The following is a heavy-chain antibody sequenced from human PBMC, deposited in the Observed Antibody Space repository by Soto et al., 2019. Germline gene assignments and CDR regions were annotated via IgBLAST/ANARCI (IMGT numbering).Heavy chain of an antibody. CDR1: GFTFSSYA. J-gene: IGHJ4*02. Sequence: EVQLLESGGGLVQPGGSLRLSCAASGFTFSSYAMSWVRQAPGKGLEWVSAISGSGGSTYYADSVKGRFTISSDNSKNTLYLQMNSLRAEDTAVYYCAKQRYSGPGPFDYWGQGTLVTVSS. CDR2: ISGSGGST. CDR3: AKQRYSGPGPFDY. D-gene: IGHD5-12*01. V-gene: IGHV3-23*01.